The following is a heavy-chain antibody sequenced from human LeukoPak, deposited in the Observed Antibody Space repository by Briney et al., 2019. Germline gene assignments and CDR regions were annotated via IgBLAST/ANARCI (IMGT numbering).Heavy chain of an antibody. D-gene: IGHD4-23*01. J-gene: IGHJ3*02. Sequence: SETLSLTCTVSGGSISSYYWSWIRQPPGKGLEWIGYIYYSGSTNYNPSLKSRVTISIDTSKNQFSLRLSSVTAADTAVYYCAKDSYGGKLGAFDIWGQGTMVTVSS. V-gene: IGHV4-59*01. CDR1: GGSISSYY. CDR2: IYYSGST. CDR3: AKDSYGGKLGAFDI.